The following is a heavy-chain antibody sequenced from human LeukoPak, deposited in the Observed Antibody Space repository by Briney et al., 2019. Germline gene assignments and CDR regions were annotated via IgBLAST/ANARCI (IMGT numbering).Heavy chain of an antibody. J-gene: IGHJ5*02. CDR1: GFTFSSYW. Sequence: TGGSLRLSCAGSGFTFSSYWMHWVRQAPGKGLVWVSRLNTDGSSTSYADSVKGRFTISRDNAKNTLYLQMNSLRAEDTAVYYCARAQYCSGGSCYFGWFDPWGQGTLVTVSS. CDR3: ARAQYCSGGSCYFGWFDP. D-gene: IGHD2-15*01. CDR2: LNTDGSST. V-gene: IGHV3-74*01.